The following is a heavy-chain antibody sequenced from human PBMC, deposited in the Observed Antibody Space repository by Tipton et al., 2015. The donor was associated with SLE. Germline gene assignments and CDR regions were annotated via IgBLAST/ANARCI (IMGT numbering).Heavy chain of an antibody. D-gene: IGHD6-13*01. CDR2: ITSSSSYI. J-gene: IGHJ6*02. CDR3: ARDGDRSSWYPPYYYGMDV. V-gene: IGHV3-21*01. CDR1: GFTFSSYS. Sequence: SLRLSCAASGFTFSSYSMNWVRQAPGKGLEWVSSITSSSSYIYYADSVKGRFTISRDNAKNSLYLQMNSLRAEDTAVYYRARDGDRSSWYPPYYYGMDVWGQGTTVTVSS.